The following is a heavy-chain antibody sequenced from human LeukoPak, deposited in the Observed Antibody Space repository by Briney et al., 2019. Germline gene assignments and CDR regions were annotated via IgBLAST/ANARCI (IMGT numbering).Heavy chain of an antibody. V-gene: IGHV4-59*12. Sequence: PSETLSLTCTVSGGSINSYYWSWIRQPPGKGLEWIGYIYYSGSTYYNPSLKSRVTISVDTSKNQFSLKLSSVTAADTAVYYCARDLYDFWSGYSNDNWFDPWGQGTLVTVSS. CDR3: ARDLYDFWSGYSNDNWFDP. D-gene: IGHD3-3*01. CDR1: GGSINSYY. CDR2: IYYSGST. J-gene: IGHJ5*02.